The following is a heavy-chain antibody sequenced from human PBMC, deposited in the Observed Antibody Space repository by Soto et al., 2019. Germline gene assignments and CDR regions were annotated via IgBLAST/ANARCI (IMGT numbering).Heavy chain of an antibody. CDR1: GFTFSSYG. V-gene: IGHV3-30*18. Sequence: GGSLRLSCAASGFTFSSYGMHWVRRAPGKGLEWVAVISYDGSNKYYADSVKGRFTISRDNSKNTLYLQMNSLRAEDTAVYYCAKDWDIGYCSSTSCYQLDYWGQGTLVTVSS. J-gene: IGHJ4*02. D-gene: IGHD2-2*01. CDR3: AKDWDIGYCSSTSCYQLDY. CDR2: ISYDGSNK.